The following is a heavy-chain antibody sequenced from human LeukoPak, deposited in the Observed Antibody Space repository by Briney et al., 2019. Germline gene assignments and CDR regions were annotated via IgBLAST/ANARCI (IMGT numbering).Heavy chain of an antibody. Sequence: GESLKISCKGSGYSFTSYWIGWVRQMPGKGLEWMGIIYPGDSDTRYSPSFQGQVTISADKSISTAYLQWSSLKASDTAMYYCARVQFGELWGWGYFDYWGQGTLVTVSS. CDR3: ARVQFGELWGWGYFDY. CDR1: GYSFTSYW. V-gene: IGHV5-51*01. J-gene: IGHJ4*02. D-gene: IGHD3-10*01. CDR2: IYPGDSDT.